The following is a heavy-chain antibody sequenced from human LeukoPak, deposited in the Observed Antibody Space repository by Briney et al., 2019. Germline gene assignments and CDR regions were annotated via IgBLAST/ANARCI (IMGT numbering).Heavy chain of an antibody. V-gene: IGHV3-74*01. CDR3: ARVGPNGSNYRY. Sequence: GGSLRLSCAASGFTFSTYWMHWVRQAPGKGLVWVSSINNDDGSTTNYADSVKGRFTISRDNAKNTLYLQMNSLRAEDTAVYYCARVGPNGSNYRYWGQGTLVTVSS. D-gene: IGHD4-11*01. J-gene: IGHJ4*02. CDR2: INNDDGSTT. CDR1: GFTFSTYW.